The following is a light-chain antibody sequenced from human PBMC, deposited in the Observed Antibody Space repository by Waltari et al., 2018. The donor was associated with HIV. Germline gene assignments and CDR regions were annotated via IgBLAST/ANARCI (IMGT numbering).Light chain of an antibody. CDR2: GAS. CDR1: QSVSSNY. V-gene: IGKV3-20*01. J-gene: IGKJ4*01. Sequence: EIVLPQSPGTLSLSPGERAPLSCRASQSVSSNYFAWYQQRPGQAPRLLIYGASFRATGIPDRFSGSGSGTDFTLTITRLEPEDFAVYYCHQYGGSPLTFGGGTKVEIK. CDR3: HQYGGSPLT.